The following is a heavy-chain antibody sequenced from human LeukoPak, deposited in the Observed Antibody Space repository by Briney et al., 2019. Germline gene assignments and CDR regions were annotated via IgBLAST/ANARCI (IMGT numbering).Heavy chain of an antibody. Sequence: GGSLRLSCAASGFTFSSYAMSWVRQAPGKGLEWVSGISGSGGSTYYADSVKGRFTISRDNSRNTLYLQMNSPRAEDTAVYYCARSQTAAAGTGAFDTWGQGTKVTVSS. D-gene: IGHD6-13*01. CDR1: GFTFSSYA. CDR3: ARSQTAAAGTGAFDT. J-gene: IGHJ3*02. V-gene: IGHV3-23*01. CDR2: ISGSGGST.